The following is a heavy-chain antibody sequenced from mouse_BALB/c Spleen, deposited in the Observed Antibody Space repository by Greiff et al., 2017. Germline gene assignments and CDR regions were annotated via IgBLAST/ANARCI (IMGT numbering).Heavy chain of an antibody. Sequence: EVKLMESGPGLVKPSQSLSLTCSVTGYSITSGYYWNWIRQFPGNKLEWMGYISYDGSNNYNPSLKNRISITRDTSKNQFFLKLNSVTTEDTATYYGARVDDGYSLFACGGEGTRGTVAA. CDR2: ISYDGSN. CDR3: ARVDDGYSLFAC. V-gene: IGHV3-6*02. J-gene: IGHJ3*01. CDR1: GYSITSGYY. D-gene: IGHD2-3*01.